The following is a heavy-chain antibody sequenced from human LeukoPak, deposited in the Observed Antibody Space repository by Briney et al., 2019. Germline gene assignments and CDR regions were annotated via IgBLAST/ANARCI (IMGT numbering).Heavy chain of an antibody. CDR2: IIPILGIA. Sequence: SVKVSCKASGGTFSSYAISWVRQAPGQGLEWMGRIIPILGIANYAQKFQGRVTITADKSTSTAYMELSSLRSKDTAVYYCAREFGGDILTGYDYWGQGTLVTVSS. V-gene: IGHV1-69*04. CDR1: GGTFSSYA. D-gene: IGHD3-9*01. J-gene: IGHJ4*02. CDR3: AREFGGDILTGYDY.